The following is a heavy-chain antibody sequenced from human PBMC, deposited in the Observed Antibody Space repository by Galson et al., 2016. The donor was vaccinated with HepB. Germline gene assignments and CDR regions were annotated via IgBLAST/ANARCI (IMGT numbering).Heavy chain of an antibody. J-gene: IGHJ4*02. D-gene: IGHD3-3*01. CDR2: INNDGRTT. V-gene: IGHV3-74*01. CDR1: GFTFDDYG. Sequence: SLRLSCAVSGFTFDDYGMTWVRQAPGKGLVWVAHINNDGRTTIYADSVKGRFTISRDNAKNTVYLQMNSLRAEDTAVYYCAGDPGYDFWSGYISHNRFDFWGRGTLVTVSS. CDR3: AGDPGYDFWSGYISHNRFDF.